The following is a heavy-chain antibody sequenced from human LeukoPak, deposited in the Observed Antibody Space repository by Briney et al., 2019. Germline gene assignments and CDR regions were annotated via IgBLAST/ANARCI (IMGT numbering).Heavy chain of an antibody. D-gene: IGHD4-17*01. J-gene: IGHJ4*02. CDR1: GGTFSSYA. V-gene: IGHV1-69*13. CDR3: ASPHDYGDYILDY. Sequence: ASVKVSCKSSGGTFSSYAIIWVRQAPGQGLEWMGGIIPIFGTANYAQKFQGRVTITADESTSTAYMELSSLRSEDTAVYYCASPHDYGDYILDYWGQGTLVTVSS. CDR2: IIPIFGTA.